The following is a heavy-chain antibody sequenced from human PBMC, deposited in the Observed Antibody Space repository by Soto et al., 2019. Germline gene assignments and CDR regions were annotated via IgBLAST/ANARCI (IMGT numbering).Heavy chain of an antibody. CDR2: ISGSGGST. D-gene: IGHD3-9*01. J-gene: IGHJ4*02. Sequence: GGSLRLSXAASGFTFSSYAMSWVRQAPGKGLEWVSAISGSGGSTYYADSVKGRFTISRDNSKSTLYLQMNSLRAEDTAVYYCAKDPDDYYDILTGYFDYWGQGTLVTVSS. V-gene: IGHV3-23*01. CDR1: GFTFSSYA. CDR3: AKDPDDYYDILTGYFDY.